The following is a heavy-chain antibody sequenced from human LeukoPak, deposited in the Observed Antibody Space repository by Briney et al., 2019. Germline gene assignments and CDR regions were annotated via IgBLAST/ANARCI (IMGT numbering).Heavy chain of an antibody. V-gene: IGHV3-21*01. CDR1: GFTFSSYS. CDR3: ARDVDTATPPGLYY. Sequence: GGSLRLSCAASGFTFSSYSMNWVRQAPGKGLEWVSSISSSSSYIYYADSVTGRFTISRDNAKNSLYLQINSLRAEDTAVYYCARDVDTATPPGLYYWGQGTLVTVSS. CDR2: ISSSSSYI. J-gene: IGHJ4*02. D-gene: IGHD5-18*01.